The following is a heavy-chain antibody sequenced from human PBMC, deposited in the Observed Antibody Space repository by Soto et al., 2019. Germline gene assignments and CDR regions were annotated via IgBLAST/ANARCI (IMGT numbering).Heavy chain of an antibody. D-gene: IGHD2-21*02. V-gene: IGHV3-23*01. Sequence: EVQLLESGGGLVQPGGSLRLSCAASGFTFKTYGMSWVRQAPGKGLEWVSGISGSGVSTYYVDSVKGRFTISRDNSKNMLFLQMNSLSAEDTAVYYCPRGVTTDNWGQGTLVTVSS. CDR1: GFTFKTYG. CDR3: PRGVTTDN. CDR2: ISGSGVST. J-gene: IGHJ4*02.